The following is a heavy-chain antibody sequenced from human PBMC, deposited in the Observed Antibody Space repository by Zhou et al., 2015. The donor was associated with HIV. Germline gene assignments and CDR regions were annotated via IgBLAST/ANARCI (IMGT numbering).Heavy chain of an antibody. CDR2: IIPIFGTA. D-gene: IGHD3-22*01. V-gene: IGHV1-69*01. Sequence: QVQLVQSGAEVKKPGSSVKVSCKASGGTFSSYAISWVRQAPGQGLEWMGGIIPIFGTANYAQKFQGRVTITADESTSTAYMELSSLRSEDTAVYYCARGFRMIVVAEDAFDIWGQGTMVTVSS. CDR3: ARGFRMIVVAEDAFDI. J-gene: IGHJ3*02. CDR1: GGTFSSYA.